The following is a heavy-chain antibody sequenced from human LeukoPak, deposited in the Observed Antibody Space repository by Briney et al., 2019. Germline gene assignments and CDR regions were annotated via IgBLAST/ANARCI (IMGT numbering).Heavy chain of an antibody. Sequence: SETLSLTCAVSGYSISSSNWWGWIRQPPGKGLEWIGYIYYTGSTYYNPSLKSRVTMSVDTSKNQFSLKLSSVTAVDTAVYYCAGADVLGLDIWGQGTMVTVSS. J-gene: IGHJ3*02. D-gene: IGHD3-16*01. CDR2: IYYTGST. CDR1: GYSISSSNW. V-gene: IGHV4-28*03. CDR3: AGADVLGLDI.